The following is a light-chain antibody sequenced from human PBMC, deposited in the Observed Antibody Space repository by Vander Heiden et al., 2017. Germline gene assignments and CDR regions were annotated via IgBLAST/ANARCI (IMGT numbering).Light chain of an antibody. J-gene: IGKJ5*01. Sequence: DIVMTQSPDSLAVPLGERVTITCKASQSVISSSNNENYLAWYQQKSGQPPKLLIYWASSRETGVPARFSGSGSGTDFTLTISSLQAEDVAIYYCQQYYSTPISFGQGTQLEIK. CDR1: QSVISSSNNENY. V-gene: IGKV4-1*01. CDR3: QQYYSTPIS. CDR2: WAS.